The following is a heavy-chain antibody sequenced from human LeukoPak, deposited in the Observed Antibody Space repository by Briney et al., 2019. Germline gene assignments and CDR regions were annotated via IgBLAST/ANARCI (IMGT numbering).Heavy chain of an antibody. J-gene: IGHJ4*02. CDR2: ISYSGVNT. CDR1: GFTFSSYA. CDR3: ARDLPPYYFDY. V-gene: IGHV3-23*01. Sequence: GGSLRLSCAASGFTFSSYAMSWVRQAPGKGLEWVSSISYSGVNTYYADSVKGRFTISRDNSKNTLFLQMNSLRADDTAVYYCARDLPPYYFDYWGQGTLVTVSS.